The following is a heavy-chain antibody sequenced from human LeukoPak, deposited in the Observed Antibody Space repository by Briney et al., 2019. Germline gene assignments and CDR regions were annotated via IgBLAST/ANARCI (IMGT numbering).Heavy chain of an antibody. Sequence: SETLSLICAVYGGSFSGYYWSWIRQPPGKGLEWIGEINHSGSTNYNPSLKSRVTISVDTSKNQFSLKLSSVTAADTAVYYCARGSWFDPWGQGILVTVSS. CDR2: INHSGST. V-gene: IGHV4-34*01. CDR3: ARGSWFDP. J-gene: IGHJ5*02. CDR1: GGSFSGYY.